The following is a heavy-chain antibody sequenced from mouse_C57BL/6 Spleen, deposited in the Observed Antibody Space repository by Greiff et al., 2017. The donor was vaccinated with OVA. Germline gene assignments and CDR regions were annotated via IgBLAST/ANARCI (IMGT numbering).Heavy chain of an antibody. CDR2: IRNKANNHAT. CDR3: TGGNYEAWFAY. V-gene: IGHV6-6*01. D-gene: IGHD2-1*01. CDR1: GFTFSDSW. J-gene: IGHJ3*01. Sequence: EVHLVESGGGLVQPGGSMKLSCAASGFTFSDSWMDWVRQSPEKGLEWVAEIRNKANNHATYYAESVKGRFTISRDDSKSSVYLQMNSLRAEDTGIYYCTGGNYEAWFAYWGQGTLVTVSA.